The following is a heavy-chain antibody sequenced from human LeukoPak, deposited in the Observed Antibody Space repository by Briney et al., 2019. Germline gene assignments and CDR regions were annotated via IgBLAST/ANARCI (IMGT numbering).Heavy chain of an antibody. V-gene: IGHV3-23*01. J-gene: IGHJ4*02. D-gene: IGHD2-2*01. Sequence: PGGSLRLSCAASGFTFSSYAMSWVRQAPGKGLEWVSAISGSGGSTYYADSVKGRFTISRDNSKNTLYLQMNSLRAEDTAVYYCAKDSGYCSSTSCYWRGYYFDYWGQGTLVTVSS. CDR1: GFTFSSYA. CDR3: AKDSGYCSSTSCYWRGYYFDY. CDR2: ISGSGGST.